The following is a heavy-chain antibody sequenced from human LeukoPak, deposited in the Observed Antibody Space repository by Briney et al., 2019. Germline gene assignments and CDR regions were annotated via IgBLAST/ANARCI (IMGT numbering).Heavy chain of an antibody. D-gene: IGHD3-22*01. CDR1: GGSISSSDYY. Sequence: PSETLSLTCTVSGGSISSSDYYWSWIRQPPGKGLEWIGYIYYSGSTNYNPSLKSRVTISVDTSKNQFSLKLSSVTAADTAVYYCARDVPPHYYDSSGYDLWGRGTLVTVSS. CDR3: ARDVPPHYYDSSGYDL. CDR2: IYYSGST. J-gene: IGHJ2*01. V-gene: IGHV4-61*08.